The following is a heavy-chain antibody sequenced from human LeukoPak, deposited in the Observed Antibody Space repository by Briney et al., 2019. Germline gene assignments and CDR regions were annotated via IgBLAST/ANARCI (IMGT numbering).Heavy chain of an antibody. J-gene: IGHJ4*02. CDR2: IYPGDSGT. D-gene: IGHD2-15*01. CDR1: GYRFSSYW. Sequence: GGSLKISFKGSGYRFSSYWIGWVRQMPGKGLEWMGIIYPGDSGTRYSPSFQGQVTISADKSISTAYLQWSSLKASDTAMYYCVRALGYCSSGSCYYYDYWGQGTLVTVSS. V-gene: IGHV5-51*01. CDR3: VRALGYCSSGSCYYYDY.